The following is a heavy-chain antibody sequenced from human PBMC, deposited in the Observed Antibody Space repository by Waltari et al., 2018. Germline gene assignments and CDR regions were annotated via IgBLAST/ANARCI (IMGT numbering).Heavy chain of an antibody. CDR1: GFTVSSNY. Sequence: EVQLVESGGGLIQPGGSLRLSCAASGFTVSSNYMSWVRQAPGKGLEWVSVIYSGGSTYYADSVKVRFTISRANSKNTLDVQRNSRSAEYTAVYYCARERVAVASDSCWYFDLWVRCTLVTVSS. CDR2: IYSGGST. D-gene: IGHD6-19*01. CDR3: ARERVAVASDSCWYFDL. V-gene: IGHV3-53*01. J-gene: IGHJ2*01.